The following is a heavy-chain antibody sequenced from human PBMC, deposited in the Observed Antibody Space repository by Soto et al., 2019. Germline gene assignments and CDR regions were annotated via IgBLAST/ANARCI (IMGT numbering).Heavy chain of an antibody. CDR1: GFTFSRYG. CDR3: ARDDDYGENGFDY. Sequence: QVQLVESGGGVVQPGRSLRLSCAASGFTFSRYGMHWVRQAPGKGLEWVAVILDDGSDQNYADSVKGRFTISRDNSKNSLYLQMNSLRAEATAVYYCARDDDYGENGFDYWGQGTLVTVSS. V-gene: IGHV3-33*01. D-gene: IGHD4-17*01. CDR2: ILDDGSDQ. J-gene: IGHJ4*02.